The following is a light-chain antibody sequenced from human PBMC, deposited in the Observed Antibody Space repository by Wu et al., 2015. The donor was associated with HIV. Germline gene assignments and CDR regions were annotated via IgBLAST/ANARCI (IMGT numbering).Light chain of an antibody. J-gene: IGKJ1*01. CDR3: QQRSSWPWT. V-gene: IGKV3-11*01. CDR2: DSA. Sequence: DILLTQSPATLSLSPGERATLSCRASQSVNWYLAWFQQKPGQVPRLLIYDSANRATGIPGRFSGSGSGTDFTLTINSLEPEDFAVYYCQQRSSWPWTFGRGTKVEIK. CDR1: QSVNWY.